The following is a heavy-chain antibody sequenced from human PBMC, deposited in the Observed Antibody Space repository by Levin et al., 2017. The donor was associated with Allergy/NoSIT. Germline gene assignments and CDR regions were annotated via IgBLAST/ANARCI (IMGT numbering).Heavy chain of an antibody. CDR2: ISGSGGST. CDR1: GFTFSSYA. D-gene: IGHD1-26*01. CDR3: AKVIRVGATKSHFDY. Sequence: GESLKISCAASGFTFSSYAMSWVRQAPGKGLEWVSAISGSGGSTYYADSVKGRFTISRDNSKNTLYLQMNSLRAEDTAVYYCAKVIRVGATKSHFDYWGQGTLVTVSS. V-gene: IGHV3-23*01. J-gene: IGHJ4*02.